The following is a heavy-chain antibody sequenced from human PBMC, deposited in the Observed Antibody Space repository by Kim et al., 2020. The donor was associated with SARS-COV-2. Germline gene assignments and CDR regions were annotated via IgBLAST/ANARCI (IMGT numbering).Heavy chain of an antibody. D-gene: IGHD2-2*02. CDR1: GGSFSGYY. Sequence: SETLSLTCAVYGGSFSGYYWSWIRQPPGKGLEWIGEINHSGSTNYNPSLKSRVTISVDTSKNQFSLKLSSVTAADTAVYYCARGHRIVVVPAAIRYYYYGMDVWGQGTTVTVSS. CDR2: INHSGST. V-gene: IGHV4-34*01. J-gene: IGHJ6*02. CDR3: ARGHRIVVVPAAIRYYYYGMDV.